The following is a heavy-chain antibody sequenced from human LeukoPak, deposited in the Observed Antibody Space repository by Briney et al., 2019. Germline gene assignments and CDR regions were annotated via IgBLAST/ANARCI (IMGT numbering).Heavy chain of an antibody. D-gene: IGHD3-3*01. J-gene: IGHJ5*02. Sequence: GGSLRLSCAACGFTFSSYSMNWVRQAPGKGLEWVSYISSSSSTIYYADSVKGRFTISRDNAKNSLYLQMNSLRAEDTAVYYCARGGNYDFWSGYTQNWFDPWGQGTLVTVSS. CDR1: GFTFSSYS. CDR2: ISSSSSTI. V-gene: IGHV3-48*01. CDR3: ARGGNYDFWSGYTQNWFDP.